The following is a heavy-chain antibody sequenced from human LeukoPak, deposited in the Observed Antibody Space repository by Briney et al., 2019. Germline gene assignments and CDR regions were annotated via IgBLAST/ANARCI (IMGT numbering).Heavy chain of an antibody. CDR3: ARGWSYFDY. CDR1: GFVFSSYA. D-gene: IGHD6-19*01. CDR2: ISYDGSNI. Sequence: GGCLRLSCAASGFVFSSYAMHWVRQAPGKGLEWVVVISYDGSNIYYADSVKGRFTISRDNSRNTLYLQMNSLRAEDTAVNYCARGWSYFDYWGQGTLVTVSS. J-gene: IGHJ4*02. V-gene: IGHV3-30*01.